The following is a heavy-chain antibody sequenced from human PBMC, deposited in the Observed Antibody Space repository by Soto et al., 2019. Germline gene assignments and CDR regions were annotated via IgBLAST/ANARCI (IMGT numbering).Heavy chain of an antibody. D-gene: IGHD4-17*01. CDR2: IYYSGST. Sequence: ETLSLTCTVSGGSISSYYWSWIRQPPGKGLEWIGYIYYSGSTNYNPSLKSRVTISVDTSKNQFSLKLSSVTAADTAVYYCARVNYGDFYFDYWGQGTLVTVSS. CDR1: GGSISSYY. J-gene: IGHJ4*02. CDR3: ARVNYGDFYFDY. V-gene: IGHV4-59*01.